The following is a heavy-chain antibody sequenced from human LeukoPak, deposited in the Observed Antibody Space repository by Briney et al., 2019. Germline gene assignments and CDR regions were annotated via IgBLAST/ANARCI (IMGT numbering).Heavy chain of an antibody. CDR2: IKQDRSEK. CDR3: ARLREIPVFGVVTKSTSYFDY. Sequence: GGSLRLSCAAFGFTFSSYSMNWVRQAPGKGLELVANIKQDRSEKYYVDSVKGRFTISRDNAKNSLYLQMNSLRAEDTAVYYCARLREIPVFGVVTKSTSYFDYWGQGTLVTVSS. V-gene: IGHV3-7*01. CDR1: GFTFSSYS. D-gene: IGHD3-3*01. J-gene: IGHJ4*02.